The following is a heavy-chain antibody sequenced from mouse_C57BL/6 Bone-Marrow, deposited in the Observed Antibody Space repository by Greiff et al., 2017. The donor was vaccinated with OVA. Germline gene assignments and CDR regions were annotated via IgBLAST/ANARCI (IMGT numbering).Heavy chain of an antibody. Sequence: VQLQQPGAELVKPGASVKMSCKASGYTFTSYWLTWVKQRPGQGLEWIGDIYPGSGSTNYNEKFKSKATLTVDTSSSTAYMQLSSLTSEDSAVYYCARIFWDYGSSSYWYFDVWGTGTTVTVSS. D-gene: IGHD1-1*01. V-gene: IGHV1-55*01. J-gene: IGHJ1*03. CDR3: ARIFWDYGSSSYWYFDV. CDR1: GYTFTSYW. CDR2: IYPGSGST.